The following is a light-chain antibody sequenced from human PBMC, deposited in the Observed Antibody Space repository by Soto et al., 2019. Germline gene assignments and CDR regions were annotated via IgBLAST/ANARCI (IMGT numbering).Light chain of an antibody. CDR2: DAS. CDR3: QQYDNYPRT. Sequence: DIQMTQSPATLSASVGDRVTITCRASQSVRSWLAWYQQKPGTAPKLLIFDASRLESGVPSRFSGSASGRESTLAISILQPDDFATYCCQQYDNYPRTFGGGTKVDIK. J-gene: IGKJ4*01. CDR1: QSVRSW. V-gene: IGKV1-5*01.